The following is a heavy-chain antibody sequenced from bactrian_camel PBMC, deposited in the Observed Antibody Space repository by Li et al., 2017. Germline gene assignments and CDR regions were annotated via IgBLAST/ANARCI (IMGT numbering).Heavy chain of an antibody. J-gene: IGHJ6*01. CDR2: VSPGGQRT. Sequence: HVQLVESGGGSVQAEGSLRLSCAASGFTGGRHCMAWFRQLPGKEREAVAAVSPGGQRTYYTDSAKGRFTLSQENANTVGLQMNSLKPEDTAMYYCAADVVPSQEHAWVLGENGFWGQGTQVTVS. CDR1: GFTGGRHC. V-gene: IGHV3S1*01. CDR3: AADVVPSQEHAWVLGENGF. D-gene: IGHD3*01.